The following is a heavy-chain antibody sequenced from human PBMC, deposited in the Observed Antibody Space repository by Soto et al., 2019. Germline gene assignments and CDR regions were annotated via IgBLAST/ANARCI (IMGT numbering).Heavy chain of an antibody. CDR2: IIPIFGTP. Sequence: QVQLVQSGAEVKKPGSSVKVSCKASGGIFSTYAISWLRQAPGQGLEWMGGIIPIFGTPNYAQRIQGRVTITADESTSTAYMELSRLRSEDTAVYYCARDRDDYGSGNYYNRIDFWGQGNLVTVSS. D-gene: IGHD3-10*01. J-gene: IGHJ4*02. V-gene: IGHV1-69*01. CDR3: ARDRDDYGSGNYYNRIDF. CDR1: GGIFSTYA.